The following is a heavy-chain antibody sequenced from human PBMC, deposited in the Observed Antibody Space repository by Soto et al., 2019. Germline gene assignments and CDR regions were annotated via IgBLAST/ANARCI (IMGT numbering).Heavy chain of an antibody. Sequence: SETLSLTCTVSGGSISSYYWRWIRQPPGKGLEWIGYIYYSGSTNYNPSLKSRVTISVGTSKNQFSLKLSSVTAADTAVYYCARRWGPTFDFWGQGTLVTVS. D-gene: IGHD1-26*01. CDR2: IYYSGST. J-gene: IGHJ4*02. CDR1: GGSISSYY. CDR3: ARRWGPTFDF. V-gene: IGHV4-59*01.